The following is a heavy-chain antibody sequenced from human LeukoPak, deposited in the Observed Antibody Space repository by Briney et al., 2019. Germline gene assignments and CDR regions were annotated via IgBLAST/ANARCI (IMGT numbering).Heavy chain of an antibody. CDR2: INPNSGGT. CDR1: GYTFTGYY. Sequence: ASVKVSCKASGYTFTGYYMHWVRQAPGQGLEWMGWINPNSGGTNYAQKFQGRVIMTRDTSISTAYMELSRLRSDDTAVYYCARGTARGYSGYDFDYWGQGTLVTVSS. V-gene: IGHV1-2*02. CDR3: ARGTARGYSGYDFDY. J-gene: IGHJ4*02. D-gene: IGHD5-12*01.